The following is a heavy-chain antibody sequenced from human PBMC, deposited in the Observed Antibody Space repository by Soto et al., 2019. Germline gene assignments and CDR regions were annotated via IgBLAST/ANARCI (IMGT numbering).Heavy chain of an antibody. CDR3: AAGGGLPRYY. V-gene: IGHV4-30-2*01. D-gene: IGHD5-12*01. J-gene: IGHJ4*02. CDR2: IYHSGST. CDR1: GGSISSGGYS. Sequence: QLQLQESGSGLVKPSQTLSLTCAVSGGSISSGGYSWIWIRHPPGKGLEWIGYIYHSGSTYYNPSLKSRVTISVDRSKNQFSLKLSSVTAADTAVYYCAAGGGLPRYYWGQGTLVTVSS.